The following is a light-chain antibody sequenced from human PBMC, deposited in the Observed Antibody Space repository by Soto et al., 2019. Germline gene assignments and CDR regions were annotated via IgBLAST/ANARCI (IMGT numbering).Light chain of an antibody. J-gene: IGKJ1*01. CDR3: QQYNSYSPVT. CDR2: GAS. Sequence: EIVMTQSPATLSVSPGARAPLSWRASQSVSSNLAWYQQNPGQAPRLLIYGASTRATGIPARFSGSGSGTEFTLTISSLQSEDFATYYCQQYNSYSPVTFGQGTKVDIK. V-gene: IGKV3-15*01. CDR1: QSVSSN.